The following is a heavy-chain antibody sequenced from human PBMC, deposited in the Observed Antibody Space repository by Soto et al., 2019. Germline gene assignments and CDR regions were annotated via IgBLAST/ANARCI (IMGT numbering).Heavy chain of an antibody. J-gene: IGHJ4*02. Sequence: GGSLRLSCAASGFTFSSYGMHWVRQAPGKGLEWVAVIWYDGSNKYYADSVKGRFTISRDNSKNTLYLQMNSLRAEDTAVDYCARGADFGVVISFDYWGQGTLVTVSS. D-gene: IGHD3-3*01. CDR2: IWYDGSNK. CDR3: ARGADFGVVISFDY. CDR1: GFTFSSYG. V-gene: IGHV3-33*01.